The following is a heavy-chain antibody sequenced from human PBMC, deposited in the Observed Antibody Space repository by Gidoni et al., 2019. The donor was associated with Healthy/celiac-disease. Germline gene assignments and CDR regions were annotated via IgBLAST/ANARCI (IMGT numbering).Heavy chain of an antibody. CDR3: ARLHLFGYYFDY. J-gene: IGHJ4*02. V-gene: IGHV3-13*01. D-gene: IGHD3-16*01. CDR2: IGTAGDT. Sequence: EVPLVESGGGWVQPGGSLRLSCAASGFTFSSYDMHWVRQATGKGLEWVSAIGTAGDTYYPGSVKGRFTISRENAKNSLYLQMNSLRAGDTAVYYCARLHLFGYYFDYWGQGTLVTVSS. CDR1: GFTFSSYD.